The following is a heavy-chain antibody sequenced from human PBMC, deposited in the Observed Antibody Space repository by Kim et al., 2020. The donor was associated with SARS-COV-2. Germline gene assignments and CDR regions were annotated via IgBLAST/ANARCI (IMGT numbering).Heavy chain of an antibody. Sequence: NYIPSLKSRVTISVDTSKNQFSLKLSSVTAADTAVYYCARGPGQVLSFDYWGQGTLVTVSS. J-gene: IGHJ4*02. V-gene: IGHV4-59*09. CDR3: ARGPGQVLSFDY.